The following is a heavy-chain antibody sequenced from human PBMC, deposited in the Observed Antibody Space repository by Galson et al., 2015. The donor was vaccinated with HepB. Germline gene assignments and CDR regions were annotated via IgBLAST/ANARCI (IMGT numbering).Heavy chain of an antibody. D-gene: IGHD4-23*01. Sequence: SVKVSCKASGYTFTGYAIYWVRQAPGQRPEWMGWINAGNGHTKYSQQFQGRVSVTRDTSASTTYMELSSLTSEDTAVYYCARGRWSSTSTAYYLDYWGQGTLVTVSS. CDR1: GYTFTGYA. CDR2: INAGNGHT. CDR3: ARGRWSSTSTAYYLDY. V-gene: IGHV1-3*01. J-gene: IGHJ4*02.